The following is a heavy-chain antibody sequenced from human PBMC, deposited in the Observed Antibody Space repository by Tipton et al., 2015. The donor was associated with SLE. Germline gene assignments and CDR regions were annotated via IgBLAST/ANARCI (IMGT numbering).Heavy chain of an antibody. V-gene: IGHV4-61*02. CDR2: SSGSA. J-gene: IGHJ4*02. Sequence: TLSLTCTVSGASVSSSFHQWSWIRQPAGEGLEWIGHSSGSATYNPSLKSRVTIPRDTSKNQFSLKLSFVTAADTAFYYCARIEDFWSGRIDYWGQGTLITVSS. CDR3: ARIEDFWSGRIDY. CDR1: GASVSSSFHQ. D-gene: IGHD3-3*01.